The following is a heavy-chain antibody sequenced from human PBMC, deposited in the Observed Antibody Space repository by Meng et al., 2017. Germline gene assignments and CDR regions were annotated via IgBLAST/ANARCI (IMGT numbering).Heavy chain of an antibody. CDR2: ISAYNGNT. D-gene: IGHD3/OR15-3a*01. CDR3: ARESRDYYFDY. V-gene: IGHV1-18*01. CDR1: GYTFTSYG. J-gene: IGHJ4*02. Sequence: HVRLVLSGAEGKKPGALVKGSCKASGYTFTSYGISWVRQAPGQGLEWMGWISAYNGNTNNAQKLQGRVTMTTDTSTSTAYMELRSLRSDDTAVYYCARESRDYYFDYWGQGTLVTVSS.